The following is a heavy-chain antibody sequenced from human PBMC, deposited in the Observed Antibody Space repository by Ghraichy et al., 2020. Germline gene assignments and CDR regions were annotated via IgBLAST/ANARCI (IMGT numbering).Heavy chain of an antibody. D-gene: IGHD6-19*01. Sequence: ASVKVSCKASGYTFSNYGISWVRQAPGQGLEWMGWISAYNGNTNYAQRLQGRVTMTTDTSTTTAHMDLRSLRSDDTAVYYCVRDTPQWLVPATFDYWGQGTLVAVSS. CDR2: ISAYNGNT. CDR1: GYTFSNYG. V-gene: IGHV1-18*04. J-gene: IGHJ4*02. CDR3: VRDTPQWLVPATFDY.